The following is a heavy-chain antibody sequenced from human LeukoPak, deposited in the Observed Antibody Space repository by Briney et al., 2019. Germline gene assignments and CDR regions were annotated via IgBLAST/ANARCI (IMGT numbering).Heavy chain of an antibody. CDR3: ARRSYYDILTGPYYFDY. J-gene: IGHJ4*02. Sequence: SETLSLTCAVYGGSFSGYYWSWLRQPPGKGLEWIGEINHSGSTNYNPSLKSRVTISVDTSKNQFSLKLSSVTAADTAVYYCARRSYYDILTGPYYFDYWGQGTLVTVSS. V-gene: IGHV4-34*01. CDR2: INHSGST. CDR1: GGSFSGYY. D-gene: IGHD3-9*01.